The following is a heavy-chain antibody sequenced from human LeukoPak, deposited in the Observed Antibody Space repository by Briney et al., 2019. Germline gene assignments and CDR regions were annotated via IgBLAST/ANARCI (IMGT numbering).Heavy chain of an antibody. Sequence: GGSLRLSCAASGLRFGSYWMNWVRQAPGKGLEWVANIKQDGSEKYYVDSVKGRFTISRDNAKNSLYLQMNSLRAEDTAVYYCARDKIVGATNFDYWGQGTLVTVSS. CDR1: GLRFGSYW. J-gene: IGHJ4*02. CDR2: IKQDGSEK. CDR3: ARDKIVGATNFDY. D-gene: IGHD1-26*01. V-gene: IGHV3-7*03.